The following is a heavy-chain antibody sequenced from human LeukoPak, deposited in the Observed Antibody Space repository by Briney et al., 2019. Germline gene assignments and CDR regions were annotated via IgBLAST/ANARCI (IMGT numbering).Heavy chain of an antibody. Sequence: SVKVSCKASGGTFTSYAISWVRQAPGQGLECMGGIIPIFGAANYAQKFQGRVTITADKSTSTSYMELSSLRSEDTAVYYCARSSVVTAMVHLEYWGQGTLVTVSS. CDR3: ARSSVVTAMVHLEY. CDR2: IIPIFGAA. V-gene: IGHV1-69*06. CDR1: GGTFTSYA. D-gene: IGHD2-21*02. J-gene: IGHJ4*02.